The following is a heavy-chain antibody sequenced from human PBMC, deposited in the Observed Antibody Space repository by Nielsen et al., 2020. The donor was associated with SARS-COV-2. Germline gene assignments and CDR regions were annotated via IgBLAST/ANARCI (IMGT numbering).Heavy chain of an antibody. D-gene: IGHD5-12*01. V-gene: IGHV1-69*04. CDR2: ITPLVDTA. Sequence: SVKVSCKAPGGTLTRYAVTWVRQAPGHGLEWMGRITPLVDTAHYAQKFQGRVTITADKSTSTAYMELSSLRYEDTAMYYCARSATNLIYWYFDLWGRGTLVTVSS. CDR3: ARSATNLIYWYFDL. J-gene: IGHJ2*01. CDR1: GGTLTRYA.